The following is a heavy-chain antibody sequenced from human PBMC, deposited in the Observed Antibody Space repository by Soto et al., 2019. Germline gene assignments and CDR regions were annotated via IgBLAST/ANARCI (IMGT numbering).Heavy chain of an antibody. V-gene: IGHV3-30-3*01. CDR2: ISEDGRNK. Sequence: QVQLVESGGGVVQPGGSLRLSCAASGFSFSSHAMHWVRQAPGKGLEWVALISEDGRNKWYADSVRGRFTISGDKSENTLYLQMNSLRAEDTALYYCAREDDAFDIWGQGTMVIVSS. CDR1: GFSFSSHA. CDR3: AREDDAFDI. J-gene: IGHJ3*02.